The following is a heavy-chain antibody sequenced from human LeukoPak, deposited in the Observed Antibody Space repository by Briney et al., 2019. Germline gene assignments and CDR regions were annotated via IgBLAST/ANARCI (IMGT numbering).Heavy chain of an antibody. D-gene: IGHD3-10*01. CDR2: ISAYNGNT. V-gene: IGHV1-18*01. J-gene: IGHJ4*02. Sequence: ASVKVSCKGSGYTFTSYGISWVRQAPGHGLEWMGWISAYNGNTNYAQKLQGRVTMTTDTSTSTAYMELRSLRSDDTAVYYCAREGVWFGELSDYFDYWGQGTLVTVSS. CDR1: GYTFTSYG. CDR3: AREGVWFGELSDYFDY.